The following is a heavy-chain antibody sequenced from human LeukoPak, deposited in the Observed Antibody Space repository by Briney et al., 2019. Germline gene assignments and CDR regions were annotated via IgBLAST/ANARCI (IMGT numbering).Heavy chain of an antibody. D-gene: IGHD6-19*01. CDR2: INHSGST. CDR3: ERRPQWLAFDY. Sequence: SETLSLTCAVYGGSFSGYYWSWVRQPPGKGLEWIGEINHSGSTNYNPSLKSRVTISVDTSKNQFSLKLSSVTAADTAVYYCERRPQWLAFDYWGQGTLVTVSS. CDR1: GGSFSGYY. V-gene: IGHV4-34*01. J-gene: IGHJ4*02.